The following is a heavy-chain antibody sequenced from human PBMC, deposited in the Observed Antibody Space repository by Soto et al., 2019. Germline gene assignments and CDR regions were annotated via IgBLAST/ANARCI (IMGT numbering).Heavy chain of an antibody. CDR2: IGYDGSNK. Sequence: GGSLRLSCAASGFTFSSYGMHWVRQAPGKGLEWVAVIGYDGSNKYYADSVKGRFTISRDNSKNTLYLQMNSLRAEDTAVYYCASEEAPRYYDSSGYYSYWGQGTLVTVSS. V-gene: IGHV3-33*01. CDR1: GFTFSSYG. J-gene: IGHJ4*02. CDR3: ASEEAPRYYDSSGYYSY. D-gene: IGHD3-22*01.